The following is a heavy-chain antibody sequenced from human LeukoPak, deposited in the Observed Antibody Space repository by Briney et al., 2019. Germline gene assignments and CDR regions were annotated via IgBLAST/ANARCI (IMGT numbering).Heavy chain of an antibody. V-gene: IGHV3-30-3*01. CDR1: RFTFSSYV. CDR3: ATPVIVGATNSFDY. J-gene: IGHJ4*02. Sequence: PGGSLRLSCAASRFTFSSYVMGWVRQAPGKGLEWVAVISYDGSNKYYADSVKGRFTISRDNSKNTLYLQMNSLRAEDTAVYYCATPVIVGATNSFDYWGQGTLVTVSS. D-gene: IGHD1-26*01. CDR2: ISYDGSNK.